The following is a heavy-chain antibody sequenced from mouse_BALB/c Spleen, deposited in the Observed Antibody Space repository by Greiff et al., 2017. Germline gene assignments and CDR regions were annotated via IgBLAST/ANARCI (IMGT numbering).Heavy chain of an antibody. V-gene: IGHV1-7*01. CDR1: GYTFTSYW. CDR3: ARCPYYYGSSYDYAMDY. Sequence: VQRVESGAELAKPGASVKMSCKASGYTFTSYWMHWVKQRPGQGLEWIGYINPSTGYTEYNQKFKDKATLTADKSSSTAYMQLSSLTSEDSAVYYCARCPYYYGSSYDYAMDYWGQGTSVTVSS. J-gene: IGHJ4*01. CDR2: INPSTGYT. D-gene: IGHD1-1*01.